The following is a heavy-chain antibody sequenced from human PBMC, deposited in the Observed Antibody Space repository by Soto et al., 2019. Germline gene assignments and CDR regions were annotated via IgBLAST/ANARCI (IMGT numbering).Heavy chain of an antibody. CDR2: FSLSGTT. CDR3: ARGMTPPGAPAWYYFDS. CDR1: GGSISSYY. V-gene: IGHV4-4*07. J-gene: IGHJ4*02. D-gene: IGHD2-8*02. Sequence: SETLSLTGTVSGGSISSYYWSWIRQPAGKGLEWIGRFSLSGTTNYNPSLRSRVTMSADVSKNQFSLRLTSVTAADTALYYCARGMTPPGAPAWYYFDSWGQGTLVTVSS.